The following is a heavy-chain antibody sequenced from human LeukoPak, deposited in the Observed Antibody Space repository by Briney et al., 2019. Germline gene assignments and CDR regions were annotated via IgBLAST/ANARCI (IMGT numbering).Heavy chain of an antibody. D-gene: IGHD6-6*01. CDR3: ARDIYSSSSGGFGY. CDR2: IIPVFYTT. CDR1: GGTFSSYA. J-gene: IGHJ4*02. Sequence: ASVKVSCKASGGTFSSYAFSWVRQAPGQGLEWMGGIIPVFYTTNYAQKFQGRVTMTTDESTSTAYMELSSLRSEDTAVYFCARDIYSSSSGGFGYWGQGTLVTVSS. V-gene: IGHV1-69*05.